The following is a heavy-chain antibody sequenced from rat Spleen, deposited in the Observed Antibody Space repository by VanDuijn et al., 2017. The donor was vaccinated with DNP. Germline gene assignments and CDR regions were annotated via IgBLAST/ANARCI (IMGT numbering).Heavy chain of an antibody. Sequence: EVQLVESGGGLVQPERSLKLSCEASGFTFSDYSMAWVRQVPMKGLEWVASLSYDGTRAGYRDSVRGRFTISRDNAKSTLYLQMDSLRSEETATYYCAKAGGYSPWYFDYWGQGVMVTVSS. J-gene: IGHJ2*01. D-gene: IGHD1-11*01. CDR1: GFTFSDYS. CDR3: AKAGGYSPWYFDY. V-gene: IGHV5-17*01. CDR2: LSYDGTRA.